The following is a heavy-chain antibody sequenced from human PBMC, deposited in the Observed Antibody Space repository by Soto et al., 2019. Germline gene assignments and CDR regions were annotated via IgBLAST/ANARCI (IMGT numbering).Heavy chain of an antibody. CDR1: GFTFSSYA. J-gene: IGHJ6*02. CDR2: MSYDGSNK. V-gene: IGHV3-30-3*01. CDR3: ARDGIKENYYDSSGYYGMDV. Sequence: LRLSCAASGFTFSSYAMHWVRQAPGKGLEWVAVMSYDGSNKYYADSVKGRFTISRDNSKNTLYLQMNSLRAEDTAVYYCARDGIKENYYDSSGYYGMDVWGQGTTVTVSS. D-gene: IGHD3-22*01.